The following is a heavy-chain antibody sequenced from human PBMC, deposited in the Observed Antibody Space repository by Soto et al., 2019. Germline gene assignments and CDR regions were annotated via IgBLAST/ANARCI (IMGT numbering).Heavy chain of an antibody. CDR2: ISSSSSNI. V-gene: IGHV3-21*02. J-gene: IGHJ5*02. Sequence: EVRLVESGGGLVKPGGSLRLSCAASGFTFSTYSMNWVRQAPGKGLEWVASISSSSSNIDFADSVKGRFTISRDNTKKSLYLQMNSLRAEDTAMYYCARGGRLLRDNWSDPWGQGTLVTVSS. CDR3: ARGGRLLRDNWSDP. CDR1: GFTFSTYS. D-gene: IGHD2-15*01.